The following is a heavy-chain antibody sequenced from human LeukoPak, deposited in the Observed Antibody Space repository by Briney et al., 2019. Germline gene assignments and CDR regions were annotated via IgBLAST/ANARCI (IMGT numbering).Heavy chain of an antibody. V-gene: IGHV4-4*07. Sequence: SETLSLTCTVSGGSISSYYWSWIRQPAGKGLEWIGRIYTSGSTNYNPSLKSRVTMSVDTSKNQFSLKLSSVTAADTAVYYCARDSSGWYLYYYYGMDVWGQGTTVTVSS. CDR3: ARDSSGWYLYYYYGMDV. D-gene: IGHD6-19*01. CDR2: IYTSGST. J-gene: IGHJ6*02. CDR1: GGSISSYY.